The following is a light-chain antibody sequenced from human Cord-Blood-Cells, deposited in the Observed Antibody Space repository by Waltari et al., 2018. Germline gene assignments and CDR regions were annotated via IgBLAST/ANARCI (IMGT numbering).Light chain of an antibody. CDR3: SSYTSSSTLV. V-gene: IGLV2-14*01. CDR2: DVS. J-gene: IGLJ2*01. Sequence: QSALPQHASVSGSHGQSITISCTGTINDVGGANYVSWYQQHPGKAPKLMIYDVSNRPSGVSNRFPGSKSGNTASLTISGLQAEDEADYYCSSYTSSSTLVFGGGTKLTVL. CDR1: INDVGGANY.